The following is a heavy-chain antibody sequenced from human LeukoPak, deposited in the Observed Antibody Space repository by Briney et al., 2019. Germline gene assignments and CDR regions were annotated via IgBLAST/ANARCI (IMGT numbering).Heavy chain of an antibody. J-gene: IGHJ6*02. V-gene: IGHV4-34*01. CDR3: ARGRCGGDCLTDYGVDV. CDR1: GGSFSGYY. CDR2: INHSGST. D-gene: IGHD2-21*02. Sequence: SETLSLTCAVYGGSFSGYYWSWIRQPPGKGLEWIGEINHSGSTNYNQSLKSRVTISVDTSKNQFSLKLSSVTAADTAVYYCARGRCGGDCLTDYGVDVWGQGTTVTVSS.